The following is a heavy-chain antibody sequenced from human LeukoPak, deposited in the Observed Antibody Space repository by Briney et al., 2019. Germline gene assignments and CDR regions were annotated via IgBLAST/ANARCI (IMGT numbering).Heavy chain of an antibody. D-gene: IGHD4-17*01. J-gene: IGHJ4*02. CDR2: IYSDGTI. V-gene: IGHV4-4*07. CDR1: GGSISRYY. CDR3: AAMTTVTMYSYFFDS. Sequence: SETLSLTCTVSGGSISRYYWSWIRQPAGKGLEWIGRIYSDGTITYNPSLQSRLTMSIDTSKNQFSLKLSFVTAADTAIYYCAAMTTVTMYSYFFDSWGQGTLLTVSS.